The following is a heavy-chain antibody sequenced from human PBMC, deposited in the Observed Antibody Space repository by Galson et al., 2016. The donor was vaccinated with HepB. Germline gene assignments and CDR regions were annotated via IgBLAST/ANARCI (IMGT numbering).Heavy chain of an antibody. CDR3: ARDPAAYH. D-gene: IGHD6-13*01. Sequence: SLRLSCAASGFTFNISPMSWVRQAPGKGLEWVSSITESGDKTYYADSVKGRFTISRDNSKNTLYLEMNTLTDDDTAVHYCARDPAAYHWGQGTLVTVSS. CDR2: ITESGDKT. V-gene: IGHV3-23*01. J-gene: IGHJ5*02. CDR1: GFTFNISP.